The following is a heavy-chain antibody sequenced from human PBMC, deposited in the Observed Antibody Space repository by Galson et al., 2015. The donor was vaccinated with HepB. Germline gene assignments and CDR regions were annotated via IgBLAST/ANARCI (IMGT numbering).Heavy chain of an antibody. V-gene: IGHV3-30-3*01. CDR1: GFTFSSYA. CDR2: ISYDGSNK. D-gene: IGHD6-19*01. CDR3: ARVGQWLRGDAFDI. Sequence: SLRLSCAASGFTFSSYAMHWVRQAPGKGLEWVAVISYDGSNKYYADSVKGRFTISRDNSKNTLYLQMNSLRAEDTAVYYCARVGQWLRGDAFDIWGQGTMVTVSS. J-gene: IGHJ3*02.